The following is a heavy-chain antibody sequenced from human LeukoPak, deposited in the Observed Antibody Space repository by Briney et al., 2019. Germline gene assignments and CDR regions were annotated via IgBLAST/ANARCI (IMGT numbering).Heavy chain of an antibody. V-gene: IGHV3-7*01. J-gene: IGHJ4*02. D-gene: IGHD6-19*01. CDR3: ARDWIAVAGFDY. CDR2: IKQDGSEK. Sequence: PGGSLRLSCAAPGFTFSSYWMSWVRQAPGKGLEWVANIKQDGSEKYYVDSVKGRFTISRDNAKNSLYLQMNSLRAEDTAVYYCARDWIAVAGFDYWGQGTLVTVSS. CDR1: GFTFSSYW.